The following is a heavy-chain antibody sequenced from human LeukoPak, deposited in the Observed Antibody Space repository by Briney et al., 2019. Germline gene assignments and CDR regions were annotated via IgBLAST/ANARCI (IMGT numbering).Heavy chain of an antibody. V-gene: IGHV4-59*01. CDR3: ARRVGRWFGERAYYYNYMDV. D-gene: IGHD3-10*01. Sequence: SETLSLTCTVSGGSISSYYWSWIRQPPGKRLEWIGYIYYSGSTNYNPSLKSRVTISVDTSKNQFSLKLSSVTAADTAVYYCARRVGRWFGERAYYYNYMDVWGKGTTVTISS. CDR2: IYYSGST. J-gene: IGHJ6*03. CDR1: GGSISSYY.